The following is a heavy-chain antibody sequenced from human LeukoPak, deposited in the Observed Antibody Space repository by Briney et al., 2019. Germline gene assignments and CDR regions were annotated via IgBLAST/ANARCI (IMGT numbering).Heavy chain of an antibody. CDR2: ISGSGGST. D-gene: IGHD3-22*01. J-gene: IGHJ4*02. CDR1: GFTFSSYA. CDR3: ATEVDSSGYYLFSYFDY. V-gene: IGHV3-23*01. Sequence: PGGSLRLSCAASGFTFSSYAMSWVRQAPGKGLEWVLAISGSGGSTYYADSVKGRFTISRDNSKNTLYLQMNSLRAEDTAVYYCATEVDSSGYYLFSYFDYWGQGTLVTVSS.